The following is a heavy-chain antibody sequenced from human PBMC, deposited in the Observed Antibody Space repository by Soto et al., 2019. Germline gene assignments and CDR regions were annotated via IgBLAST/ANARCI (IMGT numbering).Heavy chain of an antibody. Sequence: GGSLRLSCAASGFTFSSYGMHWVRQAPGKGLEWVAVIWYDGSNKYYADSVKGRFTISRDNSKNTLYLQMNSLRAEDTAVYYCARDLESYGPTQVPHLHYWGQGTLVTVSS. D-gene: IGHD5-18*01. J-gene: IGHJ4*02. CDR3: ARDLESYGPTQVPHLHY. CDR1: GFTFSSYG. V-gene: IGHV3-33*01. CDR2: IWYDGSNK.